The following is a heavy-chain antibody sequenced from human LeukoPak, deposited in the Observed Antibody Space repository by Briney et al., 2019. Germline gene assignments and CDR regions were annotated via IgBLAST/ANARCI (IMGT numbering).Heavy chain of an antibody. CDR3: AKDLRTYYYDSSGSGP. CDR1: GYTFTNYG. D-gene: IGHD3-22*01. CDR2: ISAYNGNT. V-gene: IGHV1-18*01. J-gene: IGHJ5*02. Sequence: GASVKVSCKASGYTFTNYGISWVRQAPGQGLEWMGWISAYNGNTNYAQKLQGRVTMTTDTSTSTAYMELRSLRSDDTAVYYCAKDLRTYYYDSSGSGPWGQGTLVTVSS.